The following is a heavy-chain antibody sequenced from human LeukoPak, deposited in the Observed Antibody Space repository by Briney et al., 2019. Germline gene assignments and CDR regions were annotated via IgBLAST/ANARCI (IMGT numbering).Heavy chain of an antibody. V-gene: IGHV4-31*03. D-gene: IGHD3-22*01. CDR1: GGSISSGGYY. CDR3: ASEVVGYDRSGCLDY. J-gene: IGHJ4*02. Sequence: PSETLSLTCTVSGGSISSGGYYWSWVRQRPGKGLEWIGYIYYSGSPYSNPSLKSRVTISVATSKTQFSLKLRSVTPAATDVYYCASEVVGYDRSGCLDYWGQGTLVTVSS. CDR2: IYYSGSP.